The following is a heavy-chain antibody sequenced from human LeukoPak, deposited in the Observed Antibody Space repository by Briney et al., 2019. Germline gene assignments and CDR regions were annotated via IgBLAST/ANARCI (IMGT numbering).Heavy chain of an antibody. CDR2: IKQDGSEK. Sequence: GGSLRLSCVASGFTLSSHWMSWVRQAPGKGLEWVANIKQDGSEKNYVGSVKGRFTVSRDNAKSSLYLQMNSLRAGDTAIYYCARESPASGIRYAMDVWGQGTTVTVSS. CDR3: ARESPASGIRYAMDV. D-gene: IGHD6-13*01. CDR1: GFTLSSHW. V-gene: IGHV3-7*03. J-gene: IGHJ6*02.